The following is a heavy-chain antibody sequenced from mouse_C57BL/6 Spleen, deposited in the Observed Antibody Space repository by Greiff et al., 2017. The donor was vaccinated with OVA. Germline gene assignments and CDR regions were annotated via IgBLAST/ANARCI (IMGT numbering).Heavy chain of an antibody. J-gene: IGHJ2*01. CDR3: ARENWEGYFDY. D-gene: IGHD4-1*01. CDR2: ISYDGSN. Sequence: EVQVVESGPGLVKPSQSLSLTCSVTGYSITSGYYWNWIRQFPGNKLEWMGYISYDGSNNYNPSLKNRISITRDTSKNQFFLKLNSVTTEDTATYYCARENWEGYFDYWGQGTTLTVSS. CDR1: GYSITSGYY. V-gene: IGHV3-6*01.